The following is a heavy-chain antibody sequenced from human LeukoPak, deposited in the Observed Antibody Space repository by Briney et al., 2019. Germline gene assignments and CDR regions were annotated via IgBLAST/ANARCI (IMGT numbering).Heavy chain of an antibody. CDR3: ASGGHYYDSSGCDY. V-gene: IGHV3-23*01. Sequence: GGSLRLSCAASGFIFSSYAMSWVRQAPGKGLEWVSGISGSGGSTYYADSVKGRFTISRDNSKNTLYLQMNSLRAEDTAVYYCASGGHYYDSSGCDYWGQGTLVTVSS. CDR2: ISGSGGST. J-gene: IGHJ4*02. CDR1: GFIFSSYA. D-gene: IGHD3-22*01.